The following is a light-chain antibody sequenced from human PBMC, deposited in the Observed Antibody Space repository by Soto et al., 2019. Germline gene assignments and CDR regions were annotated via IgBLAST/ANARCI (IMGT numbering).Light chain of an antibody. CDR1: QSVSTN. CDR3: QQYNNWPWT. V-gene: IGKV3-15*01. Sequence: EILLTQSPATMSVSPGERATLSCRASQSVSTNLAWYQQKPGQAPRLLIYGASTRATGIPARFSGSGSGTEFTLTISSLQSEDFAVYYCQQYNNWPWTFGQGTRLEI. CDR2: GAS. J-gene: IGKJ5*01.